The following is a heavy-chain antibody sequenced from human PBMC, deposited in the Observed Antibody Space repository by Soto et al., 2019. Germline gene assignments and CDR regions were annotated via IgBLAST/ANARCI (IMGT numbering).Heavy chain of an antibody. CDR2: IYYSGST. J-gene: IGHJ2*01. CDR3: ARRPGRIVVVPATWRGGWYFDL. D-gene: IGHD2-2*01. Sequence: QLQLQESGPGLVKPSDTLSLTCTVSGGSISSSSYYWGWIRQPPGKGLEWIGSIYYSGSTYYNPSLKSRVTITVATATTPFPPTLSPVTAAAAAVYDCARRPGRIVVVPATWRGGWYFDLWGRGTLVTVSS. CDR1: GGSISSSSYY. V-gene: IGHV4-39*01.